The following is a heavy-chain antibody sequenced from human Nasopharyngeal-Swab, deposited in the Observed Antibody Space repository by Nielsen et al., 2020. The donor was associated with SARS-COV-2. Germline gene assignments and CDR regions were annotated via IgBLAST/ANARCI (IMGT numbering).Heavy chain of an antibody. CDR2: IYYSGMT. J-gene: IGHJ4*02. D-gene: IGHD4/OR15-4a*01. V-gene: IGHV4-39*01. Sequence: SETLSLTCTVAGGSFTSSSYYWAWILQAPGKGLEWIVTIYYSGMTYYNPSLKSRLTMSMDTSKNQFSLSLTSATAADTAVYYCADYGGGFWGQGILVTVSS. CDR1: GGSFTSSSYY. CDR3: ADYGGGF.